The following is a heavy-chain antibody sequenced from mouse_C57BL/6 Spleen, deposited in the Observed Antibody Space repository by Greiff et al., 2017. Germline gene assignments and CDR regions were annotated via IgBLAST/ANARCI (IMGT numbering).Heavy chain of an antibody. J-gene: IGHJ4*01. CDR1: GYTFTSYG. CDR2: IYPRSGNT. D-gene: IGHD1-1*01. CDR3: ARSDYYGSSYGNAMDD. V-gene: IGHV1-81*01. Sequence: QVQLQQSGAELARPGASVKLSCKASGYTFTSYGISWVKQRTGQGLEWIGEIYPRSGNTYYNEKFKGKATLTADKSSSTAYMELRSLTSEDSAVYFCARSDYYGSSYGNAMDDWGQGTSVTVSS.